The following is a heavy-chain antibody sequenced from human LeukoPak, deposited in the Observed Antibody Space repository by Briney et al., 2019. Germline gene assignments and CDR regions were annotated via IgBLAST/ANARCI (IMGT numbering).Heavy chain of an antibody. CDR2: VNPKSGNT. CDR1: GYSFTSYD. CDR3: ARGLPLGYCTYGVCYPPKHFDF. Sequence: GASVKVSCNASGYSFTSYDINWVRQAPGQGLEWMGWVNPKSGNTGYKQKFQARVTITRDTSISAAYMEPSSLTSDDTAVYFCARGLPLGYCTYGVCYPPKHFDFWGQGTLVTVSS. V-gene: IGHV1-8*03. D-gene: IGHD2-8*01. J-gene: IGHJ4*02.